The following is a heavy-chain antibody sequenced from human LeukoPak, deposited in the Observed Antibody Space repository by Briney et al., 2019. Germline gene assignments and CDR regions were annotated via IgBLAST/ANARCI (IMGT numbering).Heavy chain of an antibody. CDR1: GFTFSSYA. D-gene: IGHD5-18*01. Sequence: GGSLRLSCAASGFTFSSYAMSWVRQAPGKGLEWVSAISGSGGSTYYADSVKGRFTISRDNSKNTLYLQVNSLRAEDTAVYYCAKVTTAMVTRAAFDIRGQGTMVTVSS. V-gene: IGHV3-23*01. CDR2: ISGSGGST. CDR3: AKVTTAMVTRAAFDI. J-gene: IGHJ3*02.